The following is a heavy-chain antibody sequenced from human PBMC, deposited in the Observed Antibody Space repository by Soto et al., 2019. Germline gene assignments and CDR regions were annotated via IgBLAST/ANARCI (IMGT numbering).Heavy chain of an antibody. V-gene: IGHV3-21*01. D-gene: IGHD6-19*01. CDR1: GFTFNSYA. CDR2: ISSSSSEI. J-gene: IGHJ1*01. Sequence: EVQLVESGGGLVKPGGSLRLSCAASGFTFNSYAMNWVRQAPGKGLEWVSSISSSSSEIYYADSVKGRFTISRDNAKDSLYLQMNSLRAEDTAVYYCARGVAVAGLEYFQNWGQGTLISVSS. CDR3: ARGVAVAGLEYFQN.